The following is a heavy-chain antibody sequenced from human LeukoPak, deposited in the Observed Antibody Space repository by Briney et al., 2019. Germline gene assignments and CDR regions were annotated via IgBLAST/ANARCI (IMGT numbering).Heavy chain of an antibody. J-gene: IGHJ3*02. Sequence: PGGSLRLSCAASGFAVSSNYISWVRQAPGKGLEWVSVIYSGGNTYYGDSVKGRFTISRDNSRNTLYLQMNSVSAEDTAVYYCARAFGPRNAFDIWGQGTMVTVSS. D-gene: IGHD3-10*01. CDR1: GFAVSSNY. CDR2: IYSGGNT. CDR3: ARAFGPRNAFDI. V-gene: IGHV3-66*02.